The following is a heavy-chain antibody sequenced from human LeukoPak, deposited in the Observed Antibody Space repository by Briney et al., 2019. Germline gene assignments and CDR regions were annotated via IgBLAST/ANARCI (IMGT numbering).Heavy chain of an antibody. CDR1: GFTFSSYA. CDR2: ISYDGSNK. V-gene: IGHV3-30-3*01. Sequence: GGSLRLSCAASGFTFSSYAMHWVRQAPGKGLEWVAVISYDGSNKYYADSVKGRFTISRDNSKNTLYLQMNSLRAEDTAVYYCARGQAYYYDSSGIRGGFDYWGQGTLVTVSS. CDR3: ARGQAYYYDSSGIRGGFDY. J-gene: IGHJ4*02. D-gene: IGHD3-22*01.